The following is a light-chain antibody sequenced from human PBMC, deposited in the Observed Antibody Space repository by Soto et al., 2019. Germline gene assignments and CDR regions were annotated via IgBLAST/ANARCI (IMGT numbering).Light chain of an antibody. Sequence: DSQMTQSPSSLSASVGDRVTITCQASQDIHNFLNWYQQKPGKAPKLLIYDASNLQTGVPSRFSGSGSGKDFTFPIGSLQPEDTGTYYCHQYDNLPWTFGHGTKVEIK. CDR3: HQYDNLPWT. J-gene: IGKJ1*01. CDR1: QDIHNF. CDR2: DAS. V-gene: IGKV1-33*01.